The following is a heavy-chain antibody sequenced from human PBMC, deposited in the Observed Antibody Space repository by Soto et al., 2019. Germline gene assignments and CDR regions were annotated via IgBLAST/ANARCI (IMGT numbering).Heavy chain of an antibody. CDR1: GDSVSSTSAS. V-gene: IGHV6-1*01. J-gene: IGHJ4*02. D-gene: IGHD2-15*01. CDR3: VRGYSSSFDY. Sequence: QVQLQQSGPGLVKPSQTLSLTCAISGDSVSSTSASWNWIRQSPSRGLEWLGRTYYRSKWTNDYAVSVRSRITINPDTSKNQFSLQLSSVTPEDTAMYYCVRGYSSSFDYWGQGTLVTVSS. CDR2: TYYRSKWTN.